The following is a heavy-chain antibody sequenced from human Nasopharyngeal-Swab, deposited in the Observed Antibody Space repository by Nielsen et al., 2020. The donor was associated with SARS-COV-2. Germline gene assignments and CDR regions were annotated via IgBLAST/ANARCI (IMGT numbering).Heavy chain of an antibody. CDR3: ARVVNGVTGGDY. Sequence: ASVKVSCKASGYTFSNYPFSWARQAPGQGLEWVGWINSYTGDTSYAQNIQGRVTLTTDTSTNTAYMKLRSLTSDDTAVYYCARVVNGVTGGDYWGQGTLVTVSS. J-gene: IGHJ4*02. V-gene: IGHV1-18*01. CDR1: GYTFSNYP. D-gene: IGHD3-3*01. CDR2: INSYTGDT.